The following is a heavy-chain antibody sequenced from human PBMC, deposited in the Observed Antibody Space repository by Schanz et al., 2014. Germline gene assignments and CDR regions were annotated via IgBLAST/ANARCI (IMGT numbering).Heavy chain of an antibody. J-gene: IGHJ4*02. CDR2: IKHDGSEK. Sequence: EVQLVESGGGLVQPGGSLRLSCAASGFAFDTYWMSWVRQAPGKGLEWVANIKHDGSEKYYVDSVKGRFTISRDNSKNTVYLQMNSLRPEDTAVYYCAKDENWALTDYWGQGTLVTVSS. V-gene: IGHV3-7*01. D-gene: IGHD7-27*01. CDR1: GFAFDTYW. CDR3: AKDENWALTDY.